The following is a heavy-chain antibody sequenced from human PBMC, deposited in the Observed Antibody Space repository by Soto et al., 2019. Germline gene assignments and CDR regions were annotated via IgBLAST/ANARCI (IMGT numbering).Heavy chain of an antibody. Sequence: GGSLRLSCAASGFTFSSYEMNWVRQAPGQGLEWVSYISDSGGTVYYADSVKGRFTVPRDNAQNSVYLQMNSLRTDDTAVYYCARDLLHYDFSSFYFAYFHYGMDVWGQGTTVTVSS. CDR2: ISDSGGTV. V-gene: IGHV3-48*03. CDR3: ARDLLHYDFSSFYFAYFHYGMDV. D-gene: IGHD3-3*01. CDR1: GFTFSSYE. J-gene: IGHJ6*02.